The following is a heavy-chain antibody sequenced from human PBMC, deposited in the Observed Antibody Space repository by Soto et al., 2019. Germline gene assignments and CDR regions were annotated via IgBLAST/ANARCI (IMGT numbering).Heavy chain of an antibody. CDR3: ARGAFVAEVGIHYYYGMDV. V-gene: IGHV3-21*01. J-gene: IGHJ6*02. CDR1: GFTFSSYS. Sequence: GGTLRLSCAASGFTFSSYSMNWVRQAPGKGLEWVSSISSSSSYIYYADSVKGRFTISRDNAKNSLYLQMNSLRAEDTAVYYCARGAFVAEVGIHYYYGMDVWGQGTTLTVSS. CDR2: ISSSSSYI. D-gene: IGHD6-13*01.